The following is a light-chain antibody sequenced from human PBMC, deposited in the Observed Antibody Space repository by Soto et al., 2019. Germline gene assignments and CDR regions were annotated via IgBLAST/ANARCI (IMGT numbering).Light chain of an antibody. CDR2: GAP. V-gene: IGKV3-15*01. J-gene: IGKJ5*01. CDR1: QSVSSN. Sequence: EIVMTQSPATLSVSPGERATLSCRASQSVSSNLAWYQQKPGQAPRLLIYGAPTRAPGIPARFSGSGSGTEFTLTISSLQSEDFAVYYCQQYNNWPITFGQGTRLAIK. CDR3: QQYNNWPIT.